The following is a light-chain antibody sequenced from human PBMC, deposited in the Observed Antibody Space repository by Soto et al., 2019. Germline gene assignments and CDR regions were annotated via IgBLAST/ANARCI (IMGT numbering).Light chain of an antibody. Sequence: QSALTQPASVSGSPRQSITISCTGTSSDVGGYNNVSWFQQHPGKAPKLMIYDVSNRPSGVSNRFSGSKSGNTASLTISGLQAEDEADYYCSSYSSSSTLYVFGTGTQLTVL. CDR1: SSDVGGYNN. CDR2: DVS. J-gene: IGLJ1*01. V-gene: IGLV2-14*01. CDR3: SSYSSSSTLYV.